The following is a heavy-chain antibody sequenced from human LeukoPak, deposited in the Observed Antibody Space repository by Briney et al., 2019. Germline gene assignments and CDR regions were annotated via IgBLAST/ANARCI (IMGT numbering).Heavy chain of an antibody. J-gene: IGHJ4*02. D-gene: IGHD1-26*01. CDR3: ARGGVGATILFDY. Sequence: GGSLRLSCAVSGLNFKFYAMSWVRQAPGKGLEWVSGISGRGDSADYADSVKGRFTISRDNSKNTLYLQMNSLRAEDTAVYYCARGGVGATILFDYWGQGTLVTVSS. CDR1: GLNFKFYA. CDR2: ISGRGDSA. V-gene: IGHV3-23*01.